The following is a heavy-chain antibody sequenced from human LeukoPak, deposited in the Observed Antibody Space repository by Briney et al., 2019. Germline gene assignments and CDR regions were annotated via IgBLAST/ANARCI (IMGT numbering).Heavy chain of an antibody. CDR1: GFRFSDFT. J-gene: IGHJ4*02. V-gene: IGHV3-21*01. Sequence: GGSLRLSCAASGFRFSDFTMTWVRQAPGKGPEWVSAIGGRGGSTYYADSLGGRFTISRDNAKDSLYLQMNSLRAEDTAVYYCARVDRHSPDYWGQGTLVTVSS. D-gene: IGHD3-22*01. CDR3: ARVDRHSPDY. CDR2: IGGRGGST.